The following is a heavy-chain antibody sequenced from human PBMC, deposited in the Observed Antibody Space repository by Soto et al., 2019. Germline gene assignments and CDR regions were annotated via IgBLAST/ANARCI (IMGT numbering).Heavy chain of an antibody. CDR1: GFPFSSYH. CDR2: INPSSTHI. J-gene: IGHJ3*01. Sequence: EVPLVESGGGLVVPGGSLSLSCVASGFPFSSYHMSWVRQAPGQGLEWVSSINPSSTHIYYADSVRGRFAFSRDHAKNALYLQMNSLRTEAAALDYCAMRYCGGGGCDLRWDAFDVWGQGTLVTVSS. D-gene: IGHD2-15*01. CDR3: AMRYCGGGGCDLRWDAFDV. V-gene: IGHV3-21*01.